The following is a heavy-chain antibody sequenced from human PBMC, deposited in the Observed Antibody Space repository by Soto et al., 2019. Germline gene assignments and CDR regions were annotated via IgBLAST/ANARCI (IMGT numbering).Heavy chain of an antibody. V-gene: IGHV3-11*06. Sequence: QVQLVESGGGLVKPGGSLRLSCAASRFTFSDNYMSWIRQAPGKGLEWISYISSFSGHTKYADSVKGRFTISRDNARNSVYLQMNSLGADDTAVYYCAREDRGLGETTGLLDSWGQGTLVTVSS. CDR1: RFTFSDNY. CDR3: AREDRGLGETTGLLDS. CDR2: ISSFSGHT. D-gene: IGHD1-26*01. J-gene: IGHJ5*01.